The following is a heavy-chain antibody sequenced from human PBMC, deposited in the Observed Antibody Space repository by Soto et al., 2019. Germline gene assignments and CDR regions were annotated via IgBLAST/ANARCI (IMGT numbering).Heavy chain of an antibody. CDR1: GFTFSTYS. J-gene: IGHJ6*02. CDR3: AREYTAWPLAYGLDV. D-gene: IGHD2-2*02. CDR2: ISSRSDI. Sequence: GGSLRLSCVGSGFTFSTYSINWVRQAPGKGLEWVSSISSRSDIYYADSVKGRFTISRDNAKNSVSLQMNSLRAEDTAVYYCAREYTAWPLAYGLDVWGQGTTVSVSS. V-gene: IGHV3-21*01.